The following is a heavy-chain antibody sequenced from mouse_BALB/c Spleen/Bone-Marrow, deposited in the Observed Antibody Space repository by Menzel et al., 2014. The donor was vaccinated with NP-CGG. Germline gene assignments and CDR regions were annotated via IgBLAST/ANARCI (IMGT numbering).Heavy chain of an antibody. Sequence: EVKVEESGGGLVQPGGSLKLSCAASGFTFSSYGMSWVRQTPDKRLELVATINSNGGSTYYLDSVKGRFTISRDNAKNTLYLQMSSLKSEDTAMYYCARDYDYDYWGQGTTLTVSS. CDR2: INSNGGST. J-gene: IGHJ2*01. D-gene: IGHD2-4*01. CDR1: GFTFSSYG. V-gene: IGHV5-6-3*01. CDR3: ARDYDYDY.